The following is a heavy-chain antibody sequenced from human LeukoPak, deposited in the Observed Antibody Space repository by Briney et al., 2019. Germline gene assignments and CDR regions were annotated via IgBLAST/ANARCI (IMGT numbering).Heavy chain of an antibody. CDR2: INPNSGGT. J-gene: IGHJ6*03. Sequence: ASGKVSCKASGYTFTAYYMHWVRQAPGQGLEWMGWINPNSGGTNYSQKFQGRVTMTRDTSITTAYMELSRLTSDDTAVYYCASHRGTTYYMDVWGKGTTVTISS. V-gene: IGHV1-2*02. CDR3: ASHRGTTYYMDV. D-gene: IGHD1-1*01. CDR1: GYTFTAYY.